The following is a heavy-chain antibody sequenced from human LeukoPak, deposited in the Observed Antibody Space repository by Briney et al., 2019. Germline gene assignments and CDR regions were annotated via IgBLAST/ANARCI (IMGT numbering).Heavy chain of an antibody. V-gene: IGHV3-30*18. CDR1: GFTFSSYD. CDR2: ISYDGSNK. J-gene: IGHJ6*02. D-gene: IGHD3-10*01. Sequence: PGGSLRLSCAASGFTFSSYDMNWVRQAPGKGLEWVSDISYDGSNKYYADSVMGRFTISRDNSKNTLYLQMNSLRAEDTAVYYCAKDGHGPTVLWFGGPYNGMDVWGQGTTVTVSS. CDR3: AKDGHGPTVLWFGGPYNGMDV.